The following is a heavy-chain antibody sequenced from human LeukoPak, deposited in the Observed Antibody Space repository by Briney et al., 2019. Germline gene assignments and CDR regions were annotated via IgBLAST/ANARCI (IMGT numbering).Heavy chain of an antibody. V-gene: IGHV4-31*03. D-gene: IGHD5-12*01. Sequence: NSSETLSLTCTVSGGSISSGGYYWSWIRQHPGKGLEWIGYIYYSGSTYYNPSLKSRVTISVDTSKNQFSLKLSPVTAADTAVYYCARGPDSGYDPYYFDYWGQGTLVTVSS. CDR1: GGSISSGGYY. CDR2: IYYSGST. CDR3: ARGPDSGYDPYYFDY. J-gene: IGHJ4*02.